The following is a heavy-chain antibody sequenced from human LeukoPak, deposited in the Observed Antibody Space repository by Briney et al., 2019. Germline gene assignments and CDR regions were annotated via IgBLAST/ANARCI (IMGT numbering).Heavy chain of an antibody. J-gene: IGHJ4*02. CDR2: MNPNSGNT. Sequence: ASVKVSCKASGYTFATYDINWVRQATGQGLEWMAWMNPNSGNTGYAQKFQGRVTMTRDTSISTPYMELSSLRSEDTAVYYCARGRCSSSSCYHGRFDYWGQGTLVTVSS. CDR3: ARGRCSSSSCYHGRFDY. CDR1: GYTFATYD. D-gene: IGHD2-2*01. V-gene: IGHV1-8*01.